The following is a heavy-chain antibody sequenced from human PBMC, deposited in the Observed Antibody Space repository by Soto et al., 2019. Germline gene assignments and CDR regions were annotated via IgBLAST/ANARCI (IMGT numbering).Heavy chain of an antibody. V-gene: IGHV2-5*02. J-gene: IGHJ5*02. D-gene: IGHD3-16*02. CDR3: AHCYHRKDWFDP. CDR1: GFSLSTSGLG. Sequence: QITLKESGPTLVKPTQTLTLTWAFSGFSLSTSGLGVGWIRLPPGGALEWLALIFWDDDKRYSPSLRSRLTITKDTSKNQVVLTMTNMDPVDTATYYCAHCYHRKDWFDPWGQGTLVTVSS. CDR2: IFWDDDK.